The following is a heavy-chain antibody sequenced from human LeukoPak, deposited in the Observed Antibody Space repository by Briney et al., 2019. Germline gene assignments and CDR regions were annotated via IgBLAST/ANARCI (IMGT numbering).Heavy chain of an antibody. CDR2: FTSSSRSI. D-gene: IGHD6-13*01. Sequence: PGGSLRLSCAASGFTFSSYSMTWVRQAPGKGLEWVSSFTSSSRSIYYADSVKGRFTISRDNSKNTLYLQMNSLRAEDTAVYYCARDQQLVRDYWGQGTLVTVSS. V-gene: IGHV3-21*01. J-gene: IGHJ4*02. CDR1: GFTFSSYS. CDR3: ARDQQLVRDY.